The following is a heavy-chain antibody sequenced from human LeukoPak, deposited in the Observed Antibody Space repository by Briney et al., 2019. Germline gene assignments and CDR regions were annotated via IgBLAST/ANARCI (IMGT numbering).Heavy chain of an antibody. D-gene: IGHD6-13*01. CDR2: IYYSGIT. V-gene: IGHV4-30-4*08. CDR1: GGSISSGDYY. J-gene: IGHJ4*02. Sequence: SETLSLXCTVSGGSISSGDYYWSWIRQPPRKGLEWIGYIYYSGITYYNPSLKSRVTISIDTSKNQFSLKLSSVTAADTAVYYCAWSSLYRSSWYFDYWGQGTLVTVSS. CDR3: AWSSLYRSSWYFDY.